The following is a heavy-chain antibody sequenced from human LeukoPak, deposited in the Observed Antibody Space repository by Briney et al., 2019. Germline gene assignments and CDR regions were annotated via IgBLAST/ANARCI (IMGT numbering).Heavy chain of an antibody. V-gene: IGHV1-69*04. CDR2: IIPILGIA. D-gene: IGHD6-19*01. J-gene: IGHJ4*02. Sequence: ASVKVSCKASGGTFSSYAISWVRQAPGQGLEWMGRIIPILGIANYAQKFQGRVTITADKSTSTAYMELSSLRSEDTAVYYCARSSGWYGGDYWGQGTLVTVSS. CDR3: ARSSGWYGGDY. CDR1: GGTFSSYA.